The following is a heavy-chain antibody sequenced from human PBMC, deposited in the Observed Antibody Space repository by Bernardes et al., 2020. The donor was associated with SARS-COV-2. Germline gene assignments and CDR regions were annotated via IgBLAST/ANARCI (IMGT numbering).Heavy chain of an antibody. CDR3: ACWSTPHYYYGMDV. Sequence: SETLSLTCTVSGGSMGSGGYYWSWLRQLPGQGLEWVGFIYYSGSTYYNPSLKSRVLMSLDASQNHFSLRVNSVTAADTAVYYCACWSTPHYYYGMDVWGPGTSVTVSS. V-gene: IGHV4-31*03. CDR1: GGSMGSGGYY. CDR2: IYYSGST. D-gene: IGHD2-15*01. J-gene: IGHJ6*02.